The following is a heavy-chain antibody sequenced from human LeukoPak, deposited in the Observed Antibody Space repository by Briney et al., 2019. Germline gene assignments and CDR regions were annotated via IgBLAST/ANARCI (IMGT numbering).Heavy chain of an antibody. CDR2: IYPGDSDT. V-gene: IGHV5-51*01. CDR1: GYSFTGYW. J-gene: IGHJ4*02. Sequence: GESLKISCKGSGYSFTGYWIGWVRQMPGKGLEWMGIIYPGDSDTRYSRPFQGQVTISADKSISTAYLQWSSLKASDTAMYYCARGDGYGSESDYNHFDYWGQGTLVAVSS. D-gene: IGHD3-10*01. CDR3: ARGDGYGSESDYNHFDY.